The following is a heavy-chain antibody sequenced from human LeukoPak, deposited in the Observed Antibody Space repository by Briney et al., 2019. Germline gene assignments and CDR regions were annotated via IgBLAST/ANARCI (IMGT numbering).Heavy chain of an antibody. CDR1: GGTFSSYA. D-gene: IGHD6-13*01. CDR3: ARVGQQLTDAFDI. J-gene: IGHJ3*02. Sequence: SVKVSCKASGGTFSSYAIRWVRQAPGQGLEWIGRIIPILGIANYAQKFQCRVTITADKSTSTAYMELSSLRSEDTAVYYCARVGQQLTDAFDIWGQGTMVTVSS. V-gene: IGHV1-69*04. CDR2: IIPILGIA.